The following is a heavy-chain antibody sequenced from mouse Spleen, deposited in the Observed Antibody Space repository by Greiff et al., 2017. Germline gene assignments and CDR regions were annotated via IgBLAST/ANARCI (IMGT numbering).Heavy chain of an antibody. V-gene: IGHV1-82*01. CDR2: IYPGDGDT. D-gene: IGHD1-1*01. Sequence: LLESGPELVKPGASVKISCKASGYAFSSSWMNWVKQRPGKGLEWIGRIYPGDGDTNYNGKFKGKATLTADKSSSTAYMQLSSLTSEDSAVYFCAVVAKSYAMDDWGQGTSVTVSS. CDR1: GYAFSSSW. J-gene: IGHJ4*01. CDR3: AVVAKSYAMDD.